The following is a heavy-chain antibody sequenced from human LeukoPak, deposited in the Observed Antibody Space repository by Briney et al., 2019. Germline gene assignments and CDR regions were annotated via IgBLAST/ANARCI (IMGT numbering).Heavy chain of an antibody. CDR1: GGTFSSYA. Sequence: SVKVSCKASGGTFSSYAISWVRQAPGQGLEWMGRIIPILGIANYAQKFQGRVTITADKSTSTAYMELSSLRSEDTAVYYCASSYDSSGYCGYWGQGTLVTVSS. J-gene: IGHJ4*02. CDR3: ASSYDSSGYCGY. D-gene: IGHD3-22*01. V-gene: IGHV1-69*04. CDR2: IIPILGIA.